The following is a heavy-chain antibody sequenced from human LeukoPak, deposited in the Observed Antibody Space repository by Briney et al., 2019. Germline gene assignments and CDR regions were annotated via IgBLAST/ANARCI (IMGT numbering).Heavy chain of an antibody. CDR3: ARGGGATRSDY. CDR2: IYTSGST. CDR1: GDSIRSGTYY. D-gene: IGHD5-12*01. Sequence: SETLSLTCSVSGDSIRSGTYYWSWIRQPAGKGLEWIGRIYTSGSTNYNPSLKSRVTISVDTSKNQFSLKLTSVTAADTAVYYFARGGGATRSDYWGQGTLVTVSS. V-gene: IGHV4-61*02. J-gene: IGHJ4*02.